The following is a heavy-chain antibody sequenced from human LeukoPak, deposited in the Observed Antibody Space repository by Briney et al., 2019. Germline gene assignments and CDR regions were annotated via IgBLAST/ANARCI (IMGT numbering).Heavy chain of an antibody. J-gene: IGHJ4*02. CDR2: IVGSSA. CDR1: GFTVIDYH. CDR3: TRDEPGSSWFN. V-gene: IGHV3-23*01. Sequence: GGSPRLSCVASGFTVIDYHMSCSRQAPGKGLELVSAIVGSSAHHADSVKGRFTISRDNFKNTLNLQMNSLRAEDSAIYYGTRDEPGSSWFNWGQGTLVTVSS. D-gene: IGHD6-19*01.